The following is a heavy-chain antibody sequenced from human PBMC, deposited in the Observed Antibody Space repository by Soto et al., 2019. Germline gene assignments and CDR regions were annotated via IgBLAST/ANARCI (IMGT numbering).Heavy chain of an antibody. Sequence: PGESLKISCKGSGYSFTSYWIGWVRQMPGKGLEWMGIIYPGDSDTRYSPSFQGQVTISADKSISTAYLQWSSLKASDTAMYYCARLRFGVPIPAANFDYWGQGTLVTVSS. CDR1: GYSFTSYW. CDR3: ARLRFGVPIPAANFDY. J-gene: IGHJ4*02. V-gene: IGHV5-51*01. D-gene: IGHD2-2*01. CDR2: IYPGDSDT.